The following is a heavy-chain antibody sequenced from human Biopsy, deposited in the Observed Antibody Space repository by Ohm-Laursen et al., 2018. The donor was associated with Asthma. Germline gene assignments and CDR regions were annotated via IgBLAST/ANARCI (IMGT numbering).Heavy chain of an antibody. Sequence: SLRLSCAASGFTFGDYWMSWVRQAPGKGLEWVGVISKDASTQDYADPVKGRFTMARDNSKNTLDLQMNSLREEDTAVYYCVRDGTDDAFDIWGQGTVVSVSS. CDR1: GFTFGDYW. J-gene: IGHJ3*02. D-gene: IGHD1-1*01. V-gene: IGHV3-30*03. CDR2: ISKDASTQ. CDR3: VRDGTDDAFDI.